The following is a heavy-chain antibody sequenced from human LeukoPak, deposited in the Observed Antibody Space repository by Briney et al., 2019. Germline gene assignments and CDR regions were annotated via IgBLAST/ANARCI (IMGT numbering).Heavy chain of an antibody. V-gene: IGHV1-8*03. D-gene: IGHD2-2*03. CDR2: MSPNSGNT. CDR3: ARMDKEGDASRVDWFDP. Sequence: ASVKVSCKSSGYTFTTYGINWVRQASGQGLEWMGWMSPNSGNTGYAQKFQGRVTITRNTSISTVYMELSDLRSEDTVVYYCARMDKEGDASRVDWFDPWGQGTLVTVSS. CDR1: GYTFTTYG. J-gene: IGHJ5*02.